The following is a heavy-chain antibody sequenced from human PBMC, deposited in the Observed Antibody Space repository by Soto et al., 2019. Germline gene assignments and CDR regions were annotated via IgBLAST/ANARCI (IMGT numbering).Heavy chain of an antibody. CDR2: MNPNTGNS. D-gene: IGHD6-19*01. CDR1: GYTFTSYD. J-gene: IGHJ4*02. Sequence: GALVKVSCKASGYTFTSYDIYWVRQATGQGLEWMGWMNPNTGNSAYAQKFQGRVTVTSDTSISTAYMELSSLRSEDTAVYYCARDSSGWADDYWGQGTLVTVSS. V-gene: IGHV1-8*01. CDR3: ARDSSGWADDY.